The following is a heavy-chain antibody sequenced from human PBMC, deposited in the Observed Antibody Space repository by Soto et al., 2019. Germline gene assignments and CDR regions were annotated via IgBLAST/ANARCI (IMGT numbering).Heavy chain of an antibody. V-gene: IGHV6-1*01. J-gene: IGHJ4*02. CDR3: ARGDGMPFNY. D-gene: IGHD2-2*01. CDR2: TYYRSKWFN. Sequence: SQTLSLTCAISGDSVSSNSAAWSWIRQSPSRGLEWLGRTYYRSKWFNDYAVSVKSRITINPDTSKNQFSLHLNSVTPEDTDVYYCARGDGMPFNYWGQGTLVTVSS. CDR1: GDSVSSNSAA.